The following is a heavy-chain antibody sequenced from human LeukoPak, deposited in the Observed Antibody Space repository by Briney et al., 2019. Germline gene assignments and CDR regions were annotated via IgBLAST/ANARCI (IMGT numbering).Heavy chain of an antibody. CDR1: GGSISSSSYY. D-gene: IGHD6-19*01. CDR3: ARLGGAWYNWFDP. Sequence: SETLSLTCTVSGGSISSSSYYWGWIRQPPGKGLEWIGSIYYNGSTYYNPSLKSRVTISVDTSKNQFSLKLSSVTAADTAVYYCARLGGAWYNWFDPWGQGTLVTVSS. J-gene: IGHJ5*02. V-gene: IGHV4-39*01. CDR2: IYYNGST.